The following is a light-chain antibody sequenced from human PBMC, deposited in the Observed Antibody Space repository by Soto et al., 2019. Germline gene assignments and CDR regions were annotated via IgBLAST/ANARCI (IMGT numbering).Light chain of an antibody. V-gene: IGKV1-5*01. CDR3: QQYSSYPRT. CDR2: HAS. J-gene: IGKJ1*01. Sequence: DIQMTQSPSPLSASVGDRVSITCRASQSMINYLAWYQQKPEKAPKLLIYHASSLESGVPSRFSGSGSGTEFTLTISNLQPDDVATYYCQQYSSYPRTLGQGTKVDI. CDR1: QSMINY.